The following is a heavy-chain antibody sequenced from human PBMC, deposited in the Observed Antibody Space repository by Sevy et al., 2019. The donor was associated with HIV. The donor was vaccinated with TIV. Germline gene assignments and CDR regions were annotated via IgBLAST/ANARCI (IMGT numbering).Heavy chain of an antibody. CDR1: GFTFSSYG. Sequence: GGSLRLSCAASGFTFSSYGMHWVRQAPGKGLEWVAVIWYDGSNKYYADSVKGRFTISRDNSKNTLYLQMNSLGAEDTAVYYCARGERDTAMEYFQHWGQGTLVTVSS. D-gene: IGHD5-18*01. CDR2: IWYDGSNK. V-gene: IGHV3-33*01. J-gene: IGHJ1*01. CDR3: ARGERDTAMEYFQH.